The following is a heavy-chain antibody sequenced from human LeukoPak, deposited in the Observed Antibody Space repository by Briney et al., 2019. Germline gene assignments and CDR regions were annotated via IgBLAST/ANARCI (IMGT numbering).Heavy chain of an antibody. CDR2: IYPGDSDT. CDR1: GYSFTSYW. CDR3: ARSPSIVVVPAAIKDNWFDP. V-gene: IGHV5-51*01. Sequence: GESLQISCKGSGYSFTSYWIGWVRQMPGKGLEWMGIIYPGDSDTRYSPSFQGQVTISADKSISTAYLQWSSLKASDTAMYYCARSPSIVVVPAAIKDNWFDPWGQGTLVTVSS. D-gene: IGHD2-2*01. J-gene: IGHJ5*02.